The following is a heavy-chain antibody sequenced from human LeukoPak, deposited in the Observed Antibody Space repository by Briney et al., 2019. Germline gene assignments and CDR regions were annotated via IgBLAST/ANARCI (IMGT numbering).Heavy chain of an antibody. D-gene: IGHD3-10*01. J-gene: IGHJ6*02. CDR2: IIPILGIA. CDR3: ARDSPPGRRTDYYGMDV. V-gene: IGHV1-69*04. Sequence: GASVKVSCKASGGTFSSYAISWVRQAPGQGLEWMGRIIPILGIANYAQKFQGRVTITAGKSTSTAYMELSSLRSEDTAVYYCARDSPPGRRTDYYGMDVWGQGTTVTVSS. CDR1: GGTFSSYA.